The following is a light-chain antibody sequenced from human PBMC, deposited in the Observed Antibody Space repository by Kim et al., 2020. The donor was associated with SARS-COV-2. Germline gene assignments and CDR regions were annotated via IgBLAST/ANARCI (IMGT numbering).Light chain of an antibody. CDR3: CSYTTRKTWL. CDR1: SSDVGGHRY. Sequence: GQSITTSCTGTSSDVGGHRYVSWYQQYPGKAPTLVMFDVSNRPSGVSDRFSGSKSANTASLTISGLLPEDEAEYYCCSYTTRKTWLFGGGTQLTVL. V-gene: IGLV2-14*03. J-gene: IGLJ3*02. CDR2: DVS.